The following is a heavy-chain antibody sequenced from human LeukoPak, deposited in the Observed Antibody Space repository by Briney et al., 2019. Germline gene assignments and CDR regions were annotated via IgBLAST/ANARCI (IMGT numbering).Heavy chain of an antibody. CDR2: INHSGST. Sequence: SETLSLTCAVYGGSFSGYYWSWIRQPPGKGLEWIWEINHSGSTNYNPSLKSRVTISVDTSKNQFSLKLSSVTAADTAVHYCATSRYRIAVAGIGYWGQGTLVTVSS. D-gene: IGHD6-19*01. V-gene: IGHV4-34*01. CDR3: ATSRYRIAVAGIGY. J-gene: IGHJ4*02. CDR1: GGSFSGYY.